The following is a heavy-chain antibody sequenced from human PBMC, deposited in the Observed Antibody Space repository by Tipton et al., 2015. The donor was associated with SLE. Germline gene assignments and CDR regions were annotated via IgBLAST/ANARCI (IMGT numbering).Heavy chain of an antibody. CDR3: ARGRDFEGRDWFDP. CDR1: GYSFTSYF. Sequence: QVQLVQSGAEVKKAGALVKVACKASGYSFTSYFMHWVREAPGQGLEWMGMINPDSASTNFAQKFQGRVTMTRETSTRTVYMEVNSLRSEDTAVYYCARGRDFEGRDWFDPWGQGTLVTVSS. J-gene: IGHJ5*02. CDR2: INPDSAST. V-gene: IGHV1-46*01. D-gene: IGHD3-9*01.